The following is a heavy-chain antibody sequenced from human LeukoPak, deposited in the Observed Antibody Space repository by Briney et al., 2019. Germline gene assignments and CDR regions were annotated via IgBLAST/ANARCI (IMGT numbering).Heavy chain of an antibody. V-gene: IGHV3-11*01. CDR2: ISSRGSTI. D-gene: IGHD5-18*01. J-gene: IGHJ6*03. Sequence: GGSLRPSCAASGFTFSDYYMSSIRQAPRNGLEWDSYISSRGSTINYADSVKGRFTISRDNAKNSLYLQMNSLRAEDAAVYYCARPTWGYSYGPPRYMDVWGKGTTVTVSS. CDR1: GFTFSDYY. CDR3: ARPTWGYSYGPPRYMDV.